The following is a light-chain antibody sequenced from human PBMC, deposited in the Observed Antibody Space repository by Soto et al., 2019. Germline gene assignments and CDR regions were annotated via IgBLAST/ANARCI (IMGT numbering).Light chain of an antibody. J-gene: IGLJ1*01. V-gene: IGLV1-40*01. CDR2: GNT. CDR1: SSNIGAGYD. Sequence: QSVLTQPPSVSGATGQRVTISCTGSSSNIGAGYDVHWYLQLPGTAPKLLIYGNTNRPSGVPDRFSGSKSGSSASLAITGLQAEDEADYYCQSHDSSLHASVFGTGTKVTVL. CDR3: QSHDSSLHASV.